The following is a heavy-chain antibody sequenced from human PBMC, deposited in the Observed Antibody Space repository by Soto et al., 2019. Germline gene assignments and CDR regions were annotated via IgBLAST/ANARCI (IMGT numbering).Heavy chain of an antibody. Sequence: PSETLSLTCTVSGGSISSYYWSWIRQPPGKGLEWIGYIYYSGSTNYNPSLKSRVTISVDTSKSQFSLKLSSVTAADTAVYYCARDGYSSRRLDYWGQGTLVTVSS. J-gene: IGHJ4*02. CDR1: GGSISSYY. CDR3: ARDGYSSRRLDY. CDR2: IYYSGST. V-gene: IGHV4-59*01. D-gene: IGHD6-13*01.